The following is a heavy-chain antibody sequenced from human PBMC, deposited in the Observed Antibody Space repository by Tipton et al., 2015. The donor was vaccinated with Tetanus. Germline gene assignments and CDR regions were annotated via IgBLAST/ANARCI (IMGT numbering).Heavy chain of an antibody. CDR1: GFTFSSYW. CDR3: AKDIGPYSYGYYFDY. D-gene: IGHD5-18*01. CDR2: INSDGSST. V-gene: IGHV3-74*01. Sequence: GSLRLSCAASGFTFSSYWMHWVRQAPGKGLVWVSRINSDGSSTSYADSVKGRFTISRDNAKNTLYLQMNSLRAEDTALYYCAKDIGPYSYGYYFDYWGQGTLVTVSS. J-gene: IGHJ4*02.